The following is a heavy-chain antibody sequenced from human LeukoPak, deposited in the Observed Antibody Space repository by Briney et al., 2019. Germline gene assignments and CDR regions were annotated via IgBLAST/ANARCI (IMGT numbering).Heavy chain of an antibody. CDR3: ARGVFLCELHPPYYYYMDV. J-gene: IGHJ6*03. D-gene: IGHD1-26*01. Sequence: SVKVSYKASGGTFSSYAISWVRQAPGQGLEWMGGIIPIFGTANYAQKFQGRVTITTDESTSTAYMELSSLRSEDTAVYYCARGVFLCELHPPYYYYMDVWDKGTTVTVSS. CDR1: GGTFSSYA. CDR2: IIPIFGTA. V-gene: IGHV1-69*05.